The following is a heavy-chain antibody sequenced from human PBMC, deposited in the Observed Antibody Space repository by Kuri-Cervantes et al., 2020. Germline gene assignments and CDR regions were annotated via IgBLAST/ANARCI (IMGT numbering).Heavy chain of an antibody. CDR3: ARAPYDYVWGSYRYYYYYYMDV. CDR1: GFTFSSYS. CDR2: ISSSSSTI. J-gene: IGHJ6*03. Sequence: LSLTCAASGFTFSSYSMNWVRQAPGKGLEWVSYISSSSSTIYYADSVKGRFTISRDNAKNSLYLQMNSLRAEDTAVYYCARAPYDYVWGSYRYYYYYYMDVWGKGTTVTVSS. D-gene: IGHD3-16*02. V-gene: IGHV3-48*01.